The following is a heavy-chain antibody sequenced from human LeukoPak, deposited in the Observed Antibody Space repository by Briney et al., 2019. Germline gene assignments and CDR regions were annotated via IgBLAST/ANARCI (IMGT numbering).Heavy chain of an antibody. J-gene: IGHJ4*02. CDR3: ASLYGSGSYYPSDY. Sequence: SETLSLTCTVSGGSISSSSFYYWGWIRQPPGKGLEWIGTIYYSGSTYYNPSLKSRVTISVDTSKNQFSLRLSSVTAADTAVYYCASLYGSGSYYPSDYWGQGTLVTVSS. CDR1: GGSISSSSFYY. D-gene: IGHD3-10*01. CDR2: IYYSGST. V-gene: IGHV4-39*07.